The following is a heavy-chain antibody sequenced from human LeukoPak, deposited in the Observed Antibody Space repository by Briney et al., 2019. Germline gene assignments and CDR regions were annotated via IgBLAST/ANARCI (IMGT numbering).Heavy chain of an antibody. Sequence: PSETLSLTCTVSGGSISSTSYYWGWIRQPPGQGLEWIGSIYYSGSTSYNPSLRSRVTISVDTSKDQFSLKLSSVAAADTAVYYCARTQYSTSPEGYYYYYMDVWGKGTTLTVSS. CDR2: IYYSGST. CDR1: GGSISSTSYY. V-gene: IGHV4-39*01. J-gene: IGHJ6*03. CDR3: ARTQYSTSPEGYYYYYMDV. D-gene: IGHD6-6*01.